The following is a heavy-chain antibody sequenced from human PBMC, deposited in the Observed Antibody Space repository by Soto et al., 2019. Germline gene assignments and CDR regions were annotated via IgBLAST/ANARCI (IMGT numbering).Heavy chain of an antibody. CDR2: IKQDGSEK. D-gene: IGHD2-2*01. Sequence: GGSLRLSCAASGFTFSSYWMSWVRQAPGKGLEWVANIKQDGSEKYYVDSVKGRFTISRDNAKNSLYLQMNSLRAEDTAVYYCARDIVVVPAAMAQTKPNYYYYYMDVWGKGTTVTVSS. CDR1: GFTFSSYW. V-gene: IGHV3-7*01. CDR3: ARDIVVVPAAMAQTKPNYYYYYMDV. J-gene: IGHJ6*03.